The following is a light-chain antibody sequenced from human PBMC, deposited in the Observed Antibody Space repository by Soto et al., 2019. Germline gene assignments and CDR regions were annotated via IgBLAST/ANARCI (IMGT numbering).Light chain of an antibody. J-gene: IGKJ1*01. CDR2: GAS. Sequence: EIVMTQSPATLSVSPGQIASLSCRASQSVSTTVAWYRQKPGQAPRLLVYGASTRATGIPARFSGSGAGTDFTLTITSLQSEDFGVYFCQQYKDWPTTFGQGTKVDI. CDR3: QQYKDWPTT. V-gene: IGKV3-15*01. CDR1: QSVSTT.